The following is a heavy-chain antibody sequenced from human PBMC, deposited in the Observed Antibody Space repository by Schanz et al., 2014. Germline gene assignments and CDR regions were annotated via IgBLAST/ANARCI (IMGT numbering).Heavy chain of an antibody. CDR2: ISSGGNP. Sequence: EVQLAESGGGLVQPGGSLRLSCAASGFTFSSYAMSWVRQAPGKGLEWVSSISSGGNPYYANSVKGRFGISRDNSENTLYLQMNSLRAEDTAVYYCARPALWFGDNCFDPWGQGTLVTVSS. D-gene: IGHD3-10*01. CDR3: ARPALWFGDNCFDP. V-gene: IGHV3-23*04. J-gene: IGHJ5*02. CDR1: GFTFSSYA.